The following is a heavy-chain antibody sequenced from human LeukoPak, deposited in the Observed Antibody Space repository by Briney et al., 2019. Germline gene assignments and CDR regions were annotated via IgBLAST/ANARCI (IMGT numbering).Heavy chain of an antibody. CDR2: MNPNSGNT. CDR1: GYTFTSYD. V-gene: IGHV1-8*01. Sequence: GASVKVSCKASGYTFTSYDINWVRQATGQGLEWMGWMNPNSGNTGYAQKFQGRVTMTRNTSISTAYMELSSLRSEDTAVYYCARGELAAAAGWIEYFQHWGQGTLVTVSS. D-gene: IGHD6-13*01. CDR3: ARGELAAAAGWIEYFQH. J-gene: IGHJ1*01.